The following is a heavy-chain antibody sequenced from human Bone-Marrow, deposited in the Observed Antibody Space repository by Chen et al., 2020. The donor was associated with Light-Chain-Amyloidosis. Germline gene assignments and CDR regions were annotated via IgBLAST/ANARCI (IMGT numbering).Heavy chain of an antibody. D-gene: IGHD6-13*01. CDR3: ARDAAAAALGTWG. CDR2: IYSGGST. Sequence: VQRVETGGGLIQPWGSLRLSCAASGFTDGNNDMNWVRQAPGKGLEWVSLIYSGGSTRYADSVKGRFTISRDNSKNTLYLQMNNLIVEDTAVYYCARDAAAAALGTWGWGQGTLVTVSS. J-gene: IGHJ4*02. CDR1: GFTDGNND. V-gene: IGHV3-53*02.